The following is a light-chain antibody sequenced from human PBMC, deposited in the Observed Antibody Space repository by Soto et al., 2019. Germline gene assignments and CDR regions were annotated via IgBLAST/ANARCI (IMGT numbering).Light chain of an antibody. Sequence: DIQMTQSPSTLSASVGDRVTISCRASQSINKWLAWYQQKPGRAPKRLIYGTSNLQTGVPSRFSGSGYGTDFTLTISSLQPEDFATYYCLQHETYPRTFGQGTKVDIK. V-gene: IGKV1-17*01. CDR1: QSINKW. J-gene: IGKJ1*01. CDR2: GTS. CDR3: LQHETYPRT.